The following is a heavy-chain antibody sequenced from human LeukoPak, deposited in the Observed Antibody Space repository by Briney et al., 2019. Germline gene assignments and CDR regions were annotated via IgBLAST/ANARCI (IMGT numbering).Heavy chain of an antibody. CDR1: GFTFSSYA. D-gene: IGHD3-16*02. CDR2: ISYDGSNK. V-gene: IGHV3-30*04. CDR3: ARDFGMITFGGVIDY. J-gene: IGHJ4*02. Sequence: QPGGSLRLSCAASGFTFSSYAMHWVRQAPGKGLEWVAVISYDGSNKYYADSVKGRFTISRDNSKNTLYLQMNSLRAEDTAVYYCARDFGMITFGGVIDYWGQGTLVTVSS.